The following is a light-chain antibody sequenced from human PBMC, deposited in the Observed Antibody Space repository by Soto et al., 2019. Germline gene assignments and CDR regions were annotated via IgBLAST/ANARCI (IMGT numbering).Light chain of an antibody. V-gene: IGKV1-5*01. CDR2: DAS. J-gene: IGKJ1*01. Sequence: DIQMTQSPSTLSASVGDRVTITCRASQSIRTWLAWYQQKPGKVPKLLIYDASSLKSGVPSRFSGGGSGTEFTLTISSLQPDDFTTYYCQQYNTNPWTFGQGTKVDIK. CDR1: QSIRTW. CDR3: QQYNTNPWT.